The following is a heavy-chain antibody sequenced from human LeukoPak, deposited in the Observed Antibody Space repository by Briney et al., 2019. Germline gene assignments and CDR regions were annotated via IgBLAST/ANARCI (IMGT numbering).Heavy chain of an antibody. J-gene: IGHJ3*01. V-gene: IGHV1-46*01. CDR1: ENTFTNYY. Sequence: ASVKVSCKASENTFTNYYMHWVRQAPGQGLEWLGLINPNGGRTSYAQNFQGRVTMTRDTSTTTVYLELSSLRSEDTAGYYCARDMSTYAIDVWGQGTMVTVSS. D-gene: IGHD3-16*01. CDR3: ARDMSTYAIDV. CDR2: INPNGGRT.